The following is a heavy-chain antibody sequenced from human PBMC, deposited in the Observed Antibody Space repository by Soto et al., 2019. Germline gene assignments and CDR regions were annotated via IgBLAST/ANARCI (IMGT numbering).Heavy chain of an antibody. CDR2: INAGNGNT. CDR3: ERGYCGGDCYSGRGAFDI. CDR1: GYTFTSYA. J-gene: IGHJ3*02. Sequence: QVQLVQSGAEEKKPGASVKVSCKASGYTFTSYAMHWVRQAPGQRLEWRGWINAGNGNTKYSQKFQGRVTITRDTSARTAYMELSSLRSEDTAVYYCERGYCGGDCYSGRGAFDIWGQGTMVTVS. D-gene: IGHD2-21*02. V-gene: IGHV1-3*05.